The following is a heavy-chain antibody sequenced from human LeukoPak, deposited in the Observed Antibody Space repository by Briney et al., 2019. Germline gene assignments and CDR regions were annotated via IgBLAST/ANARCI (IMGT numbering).Heavy chain of an antibody. CDR3: TRDRGAYNLYDY. D-gene: IGHD1-1*01. V-gene: IGHV3-74*01. CDR1: GFTFSSSW. CDR2: IKTDGSTT. Sequence: GGSLRLSCAVSGFTFSSSWMHWVRQAPGKGLVWVSHIKTDGSTTAYADSVKGRFTISRDNAKNTLYLQMNSLRAEDTGVYYCTRDRGAYNLYDYWGQGTLVTVSS. J-gene: IGHJ4*02.